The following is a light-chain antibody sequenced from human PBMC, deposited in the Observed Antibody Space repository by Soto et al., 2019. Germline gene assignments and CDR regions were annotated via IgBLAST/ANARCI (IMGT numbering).Light chain of an antibody. J-gene: IGKJ1*01. Sequence: EIVMTQSPATLSVSPGERATLSCRASQSVSSNLAWYQHKPGQAPRLLTYGASTRATGTPARFSGSGSGTEFTLTISSLQPEDFAVYYCQQYYNWPRTFGQGTKVDIK. CDR2: GAS. V-gene: IGKV3-15*01. CDR3: QQYYNWPRT. CDR1: QSVSSN.